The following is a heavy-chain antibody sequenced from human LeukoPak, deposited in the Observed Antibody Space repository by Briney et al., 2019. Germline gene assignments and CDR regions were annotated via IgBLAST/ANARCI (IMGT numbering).Heavy chain of an antibody. D-gene: IGHD5-12*01. CDR2: MNPNSGNT. V-gene: IGHV1-8*01. CDR3: ARERGYSGYDIYYYYYYGMDV. CDR1: GYTFTSYD. Sequence: ASVKVSCKASGYTFTSYDINWVRQATGQGLEWMGWMNPNSGNTGYAQKFQGRVTMTRNTSISTAYMELSSLRSEDTAVYYCARERGYSGYDIYYYYYYGMDVWGQGTTVTVSS. J-gene: IGHJ6*02.